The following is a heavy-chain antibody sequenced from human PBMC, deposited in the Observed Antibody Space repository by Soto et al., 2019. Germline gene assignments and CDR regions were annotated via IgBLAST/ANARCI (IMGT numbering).Heavy chain of an antibody. D-gene: IGHD2-2*02. Sequence: GASVKVSCQASGGTFSSYAISWVRQAPGQGLEWMGGIIPIFGTANYAQKFQGRVTITADKSTSTAYMELSSLRSEDTAVYYCARDGRDVVVPAAILGSEWFDPWGQGTLVTVSS. V-gene: IGHV1-69*06. CDR1: GGTFSSYA. J-gene: IGHJ5*02. CDR2: IIPIFGTA. CDR3: ARDGRDVVVPAAILGSEWFDP.